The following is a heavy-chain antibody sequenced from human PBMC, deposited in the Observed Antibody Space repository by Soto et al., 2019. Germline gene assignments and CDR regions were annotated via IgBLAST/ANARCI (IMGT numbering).Heavy chain of an antibody. CDR3: ARGAYYGSGSYYHLDY. CDR2: SYHSGST. CDR1: GASITSLYYY. J-gene: IGHJ4*02. Sequence: TSETLSLTCTVSGASITSLYYYWGWIRQPPGKGLEWIGSSYHSGSTYYAPSLMSRVAMSVDTSKNQFSLKLNSVTAADTAVYYCARGAYYGSGSYYHLDYWGQGTLVTVSS. D-gene: IGHD3-10*01. V-gene: IGHV4-39*01.